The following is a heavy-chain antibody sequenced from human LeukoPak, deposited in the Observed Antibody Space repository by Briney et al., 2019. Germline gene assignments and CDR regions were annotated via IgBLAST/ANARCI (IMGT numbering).Heavy chain of an antibody. CDR3: ARGPSFTTDAFDL. Sequence: PGGSLTLSCAASGFNFDDFGLTWVRQAPGRGLEWVSGINWHGSSATYADSVKGRFTISRDNAKLSLYLQMNGLRVEDTALYFCARGPSFTTDAFDLWGQGTMVSVSS. CDR1: GFNFDDFG. D-gene: IGHD1-1*01. CDR2: INWHGSSA. V-gene: IGHV3-20*04. J-gene: IGHJ3*01.